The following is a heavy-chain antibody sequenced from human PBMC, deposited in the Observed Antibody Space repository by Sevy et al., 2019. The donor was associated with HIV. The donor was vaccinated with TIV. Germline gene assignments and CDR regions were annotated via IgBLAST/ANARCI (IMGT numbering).Heavy chain of an antibody. V-gene: IGHV3-53*01. Sequence: GGSLRLSCAASGFTVSSNYMSWVRQAPGKGLEWVSVIYSGGSTYYADSVKGRFTISRDNSKNTLYLQMNSLRAEDTAVYYCARDLNVITGTKAYYYGMDVWGQGTTVTVSS. J-gene: IGHJ6*02. D-gene: IGHD1-7*01. CDR1: GFTVSSNY. CDR3: ARDLNVITGTKAYYYGMDV. CDR2: IYSGGST.